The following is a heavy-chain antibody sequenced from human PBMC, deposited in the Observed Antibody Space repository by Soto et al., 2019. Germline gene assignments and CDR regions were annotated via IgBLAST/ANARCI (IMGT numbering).Heavy chain of an antibody. CDR1: GGSVSYNSYY. CDR2: IFYTGTT. J-gene: IGHJ4*02. Sequence: SETLSLTCSVSGGSVSYNSYYWGWIRQPPGKGLAWVGGIFYTGTTYYSPSLKDRVSISVDTSKNSFSLNLTSVTAADTAVYFCARLVVVAPVANVWGQGALVTVSS. D-gene: IGHD2-21*01. CDR3: ARLVVVAPVANV. V-gene: IGHV4-39*01.